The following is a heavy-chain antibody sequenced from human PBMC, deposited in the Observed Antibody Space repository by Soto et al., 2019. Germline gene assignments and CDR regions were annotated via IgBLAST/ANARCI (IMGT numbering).Heavy chain of an antibody. D-gene: IGHD1-1*01. J-gene: IGHJ4*02. CDR2: IYSGGAT. CDR3: ARDGTYNWV. Sequence: EVRLVESGGGLVQPGGSLRLSCAASGFTVSNNYMRWVRQAPGKGLEWASLIYSGGATYYADSVKGRFTISRDNSKNTLYLQMNSLRAEDTAVYYCARDGTYNWVGGQGILVTVSS. CDR1: GFTVSNNY. V-gene: IGHV3-66*01.